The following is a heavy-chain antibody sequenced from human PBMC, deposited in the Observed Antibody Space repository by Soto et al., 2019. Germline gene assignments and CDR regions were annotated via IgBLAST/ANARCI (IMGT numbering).Heavy chain of an antibody. J-gene: IGHJ6*02. V-gene: IGHV3-33*01. CDR1: GFTFSSYG. Sequence: GGSLRLSCAASGFTFSSYGMHWVRQAPGKGLEWVAVIWYDGSNKYYADSVKGRFTISRDNSKNTLYLQMNSLRAKDTAVYYCARDFRVYDFWSGYQSYYYYYGMDVWGQGTTVTVSS. D-gene: IGHD3-3*01. CDR2: IWYDGSNK. CDR3: ARDFRVYDFWSGYQSYYYYYGMDV.